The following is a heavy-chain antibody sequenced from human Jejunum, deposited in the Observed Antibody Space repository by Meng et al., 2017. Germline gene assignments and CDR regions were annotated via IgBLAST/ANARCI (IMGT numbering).Heavy chain of an antibody. Sequence: GESLKISCAVSESTFSAYAMNWVRQAPGKGLEWVSGISGSGGITNYADSVKGRFTISRDNSKNTLYLQMNSLRGEDTAVYYCAKEPVVVLGKYGMDVWGQGTTVTSP. V-gene: IGHV3-23*01. J-gene: IGHJ6*02. CDR3: AKEPVVVLGKYGMDV. D-gene: IGHD3-22*01. CDR1: ESTFSAYA. CDR2: ISGSGGIT.